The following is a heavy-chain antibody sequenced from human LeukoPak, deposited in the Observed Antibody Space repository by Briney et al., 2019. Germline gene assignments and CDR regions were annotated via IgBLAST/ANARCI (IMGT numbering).Heavy chain of an antibody. Sequence: SETLSLTCTVSGYSISSGYYWGWIRQPPGKGLEWIGSIYHSGSTYYNPSLKSRVTISVDTSKNQFSLKLSSVTAADTAVYYCARDVYYYDSSGYYYPDYWGQGTLVTVSS. J-gene: IGHJ4*02. CDR1: GYSISSGYY. CDR3: ARDVYYYDSSGYYYPDY. D-gene: IGHD3-22*01. V-gene: IGHV4-38-2*02. CDR2: IYHSGST.